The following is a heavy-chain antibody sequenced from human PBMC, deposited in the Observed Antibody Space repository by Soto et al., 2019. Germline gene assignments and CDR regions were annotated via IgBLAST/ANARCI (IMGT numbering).Heavy chain of an antibody. CDR2: INARGGST. CDR3: ARDLGTYSSGTIFDY. CDR1: GYTFTSYY. J-gene: IGHJ4*02. Sequence: QVQLVQSGAEVKKPGASVKVSCKASGYTFTSYYMHWVRQAPGQGLEWMGIINARGGSTSYAQKFQGRVTMTRDTSTSTVYMELSSLRSEDTAVYYCARDLGTYSSGTIFDYWGQGTLVTVSS. D-gene: IGHD3-22*01. V-gene: IGHV1-46*01.